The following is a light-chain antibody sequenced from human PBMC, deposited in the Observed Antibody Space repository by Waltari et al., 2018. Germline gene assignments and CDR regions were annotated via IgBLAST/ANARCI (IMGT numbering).Light chain of an antibody. CDR1: ALPNQY. J-gene: IGLJ2*01. CDR2: KDS. V-gene: IGLV3-25*03. Sequence: SYELTQPPSVSVSPGQTARITCPGDALPNQYAYWYQQKPGQAPLLVIYKDSERPSGIPERFSGSSSGTTVTLTISGVQAEDEADYYCQSADSSGTYVVFGGGTKLTVL. CDR3: QSADSSGTYVV.